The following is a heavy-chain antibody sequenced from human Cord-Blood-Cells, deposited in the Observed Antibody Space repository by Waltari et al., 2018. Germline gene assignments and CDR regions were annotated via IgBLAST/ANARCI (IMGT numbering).Heavy chain of an antibody. CDR3: ARMTSSGLGDCSGGSCYDAFDI. D-gene: IGHD2-15*01. CDR1: GFSLSTSGMR. J-gene: IGHJ3*02. CDR2: IDWDDDK. Sequence: QVTLKESGPALVKPTQTLTLTCTFSGFSLSTSGMRVSWIRQPPGKALEWLARIDWDDDKFSSTSLKTRFTISKDTSKNQVVLTMTNMDPVDTATYYCARMTSSGLGDCSGGSCYDAFDIWGQGTMVTVSS. V-gene: IGHV2-70*04.